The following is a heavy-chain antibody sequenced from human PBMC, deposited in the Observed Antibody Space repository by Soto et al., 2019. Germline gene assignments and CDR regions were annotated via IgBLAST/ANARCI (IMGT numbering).Heavy chain of an antibody. CDR3: ARGGWYVDY. CDR1: GGSMSSNY. J-gene: IGHJ4*02. V-gene: IGHV4-59*01. CDR2: IYYSGST. Sequence: SETLSLTCTVSGGSMSSNYWSWIRQPPGKGLEWIGYIYYSGSTNYNPSLESRVTISVDTSKNQFSLKLTSVTAADTAMYFCARGGWYVDYWGQGTLVTVSS. D-gene: IGHD6-19*01.